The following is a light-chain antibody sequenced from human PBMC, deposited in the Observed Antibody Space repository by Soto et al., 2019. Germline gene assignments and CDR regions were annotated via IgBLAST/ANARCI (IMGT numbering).Light chain of an antibody. Sequence: QSVLTQPPSVSGAPGQRATISCTGSSSNIGAGYDVQWYQQPPGTSPKLLIFESNTRPSGVPDRFSGSKSGTSASLAITGLQAEDEADYYCQSYDSGLSIWVFGGGTKVTVL. J-gene: IGLJ3*02. V-gene: IGLV1-40*01. CDR2: ESN. CDR1: SSNIGAGYD. CDR3: QSYDSGLSIWV.